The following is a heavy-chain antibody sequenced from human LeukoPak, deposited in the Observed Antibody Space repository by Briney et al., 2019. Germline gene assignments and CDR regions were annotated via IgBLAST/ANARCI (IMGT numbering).Heavy chain of an antibody. CDR3: AKEGSNGDFDY. Sequence: GRSLRLSCAASGXTFSSYDVHWVRQAPGKGLEWVKVISYDGSNKYYGDSVKGRFTISRDNSKNTLYLKMNSLRAEDTAVYYCAKEGSNGDFDYWGQGILVTVSS. J-gene: IGHJ4*02. CDR2: ISYDGSNK. D-gene: IGHD1-26*01. V-gene: IGHV3-30*18. CDR1: GXTFSSYD.